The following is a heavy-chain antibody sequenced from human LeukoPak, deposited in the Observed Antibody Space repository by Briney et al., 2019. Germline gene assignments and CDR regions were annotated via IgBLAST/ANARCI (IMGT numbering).Heavy chain of an antibody. CDR2: IYYSGST. CDR1: GGSISSYY. J-gene: IGHJ4*02. V-gene: IGHV4-59*08. Sequence: PSETLSLTCTVSGGSISSYYWSWIRQPPGKGLEWIGYIYYSGSTNYNPSLKSRVTISVDTSKNQFSLKLSSVTAADTAVYYCARVIAVPYCSGGSCYPARGEIADYWGQGTLVTVSS. D-gene: IGHD2-15*01. CDR3: ARVIAVPYCSGGSCYPARGEIADY.